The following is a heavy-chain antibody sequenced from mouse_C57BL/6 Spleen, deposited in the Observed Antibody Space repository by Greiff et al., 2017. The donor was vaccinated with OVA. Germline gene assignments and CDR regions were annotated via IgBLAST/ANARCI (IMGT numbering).Heavy chain of an antibody. Sequence: EVQLQESGPGMVKPSQSLSLTCTVTGYSITSGYDWHWIRHFPGNKLEWMGYISYSGSTNYNPSLKSRISITHDTSKNHFFLKLNSVTTEDTATYYCARGGPYGPRGFAYWGQGTLVTVSA. J-gene: IGHJ3*01. V-gene: IGHV3-1*01. CDR2: ISYSGST. CDR3: ARGGPYGPRGFAY. CDR1: GYSITSGYD. D-gene: IGHD1-1*02.